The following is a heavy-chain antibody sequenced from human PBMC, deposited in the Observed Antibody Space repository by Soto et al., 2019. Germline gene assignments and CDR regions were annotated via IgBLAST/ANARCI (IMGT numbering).Heavy chain of an antibody. CDR2: ISHDGTNK. V-gene: IGHV3-30-3*01. Sequence: VGSLRLSCAASVFTFSSSAMHWVRQARGTVLECVAVISHDGTNKYYEDSVKGRLTISRDNSKNTLYLQMNTLRAEDTAVYYCARDQGRGYGAYRLYYYNGMDVWGQGTTVTVSS. CDR3: ARDQGRGYGAYRLYYYNGMDV. J-gene: IGHJ6*02. CDR1: VFTFSSSA. D-gene: IGHD4-17*01.